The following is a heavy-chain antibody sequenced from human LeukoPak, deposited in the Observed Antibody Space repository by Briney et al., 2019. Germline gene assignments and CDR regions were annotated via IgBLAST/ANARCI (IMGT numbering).Heavy chain of an antibody. Sequence: PGGSLRLSCAASGFTFSSYSMNWVRQAPGKGLEWVSFISSSSSYIYYADSVKGRFTISRDNAKNSLYLHINSLRAEDTAVYYCARDPYSGSYVDYYYYYYMDVWGKGTTVTISS. V-gene: IGHV3-21*01. CDR2: ISSSSSYI. CDR3: ARDPYSGSYVDYYYYYYMDV. CDR1: GFTFSSYS. D-gene: IGHD1-26*01. J-gene: IGHJ6*03.